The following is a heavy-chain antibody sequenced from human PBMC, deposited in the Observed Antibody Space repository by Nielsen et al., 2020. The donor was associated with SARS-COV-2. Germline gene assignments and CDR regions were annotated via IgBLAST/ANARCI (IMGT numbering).Heavy chain of an antibody. Sequence: WIRQPPGKGLEWLAVISYDGTSKYYADSVKGRFTISRDNSKNTLYLQMNSLRAEDTAVYYCARDAGGPFDPWGQGTLVTVSS. J-gene: IGHJ5*02. CDR2: ISYDGTSK. CDR3: ARDAGGPFDP. D-gene: IGHD3-10*01. V-gene: IGHV3-33*05.